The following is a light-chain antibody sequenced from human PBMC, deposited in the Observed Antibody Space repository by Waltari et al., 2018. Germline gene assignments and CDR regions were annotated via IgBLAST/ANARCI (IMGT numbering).Light chain of an antibody. V-gene: IGLV2-18*02. Sequence: QSALTQPPSVSGSPGQSVTISCTGTSRDVGSYNRVSWYQQPPGTAPKLMIYEVTNRPSGVPDRFSGSKSGNRASLTISGLQAEDEADYYCRSYANRRTIFGAGTKVTVL. J-gene: IGLJ1*01. CDR1: SRDVGSYNR. CDR2: EVT. CDR3: RSYANRRTI.